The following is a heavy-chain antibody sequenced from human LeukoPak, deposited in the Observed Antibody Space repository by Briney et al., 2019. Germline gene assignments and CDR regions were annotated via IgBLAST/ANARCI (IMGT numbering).Heavy chain of an antibody. D-gene: IGHD3-3*01. Sequence: SVKVSCKASGGTFSSYAISWVRQAPGQGLEWTGGIIPIFGTANYAQKFQGRVTITTDESTSTAYMELSSLRSEDTAVYYCARGRVAYYDFWSGSNWFDSWGQGTLVTVSS. J-gene: IGHJ5*01. CDR3: ARGRVAYYDFWSGSNWFDS. CDR1: GGTFSSYA. V-gene: IGHV1-69*05. CDR2: IIPIFGTA.